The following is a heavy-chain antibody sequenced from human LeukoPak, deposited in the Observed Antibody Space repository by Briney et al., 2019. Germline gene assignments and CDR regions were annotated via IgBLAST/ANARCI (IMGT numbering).Heavy chain of an antibody. J-gene: IGHJ5*02. Sequence: SETLSLTCAVYGGSFSGYYWSWIRQPPGKGLEWIGEINHSGSTYYNPSLKSRVTISVDTSKNQFSLKLSSVTAADTAVYYCARGPWEYSSGDAWGQGTLVTVSS. CDR1: GGSFSGYY. CDR3: ARGPWEYSSGDA. V-gene: IGHV4-34*01. D-gene: IGHD6-19*01. CDR2: INHSGST.